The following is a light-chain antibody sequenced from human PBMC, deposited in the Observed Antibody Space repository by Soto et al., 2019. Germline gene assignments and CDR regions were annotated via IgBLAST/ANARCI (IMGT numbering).Light chain of an antibody. J-gene: IGKJ3*01. V-gene: IGKV1-5*03. Sequence: DIQMTQSPSTLSASVGDRVTFTCRASQSISDWLAWYQQKPGKAPKLLIYKASTLESGVPSRFSGSGSGTEFTLTISCLQPDDVATYYCQQYNSYSQFTFGPGTKVDIK. CDR3: QQYNSYSQFT. CDR2: KAS. CDR1: QSISDW.